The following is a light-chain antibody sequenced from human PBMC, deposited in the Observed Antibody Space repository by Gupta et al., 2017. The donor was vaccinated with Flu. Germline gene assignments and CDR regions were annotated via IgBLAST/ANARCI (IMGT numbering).Light chain of an antibody. CDR3: HQDGSSPRT. CDR1: QSVRSNY. J-gene: IGKJ1*01. CDR2: GAS. Sequence: EPVLTQSPRTLSLSLGERATLSCRASQSVRSNYLAWYQQKPGQAPRLLIYGASTRATGIPDRFSGSGSGTDFTLTISRLEPGDFAVYYCHQDGSSPRTFGQGTKVEIK. V-gene: IGKV3-20*01.